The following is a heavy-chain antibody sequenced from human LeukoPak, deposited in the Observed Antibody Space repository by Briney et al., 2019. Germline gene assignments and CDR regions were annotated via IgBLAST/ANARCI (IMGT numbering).Heavy chain of an antibody. V-gene: IGHV3-30*02. CDR1: GFTFGSYG. Sequence: GGSLRLSCAASGFTFGSYGMNWVRQAPGKGLEWVASIWYDGSNKYYADSVKGRFTISRDSYKNTLYLQMKSLRAEDTAVYYCAKDTLPNCGGDCYSEGVSDWGQGTLVTVSS. CDR3: AKDTLPNCGGDCYSEGVSD. D-gene: IGHD2-21*02. J-gene: IGHJ4*02. CDR2: IWYDGSNK.